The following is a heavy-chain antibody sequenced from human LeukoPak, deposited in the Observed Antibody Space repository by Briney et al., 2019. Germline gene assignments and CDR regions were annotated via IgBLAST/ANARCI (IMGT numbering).Heavy chain of an antibody. CDR2: SNHFGST. V-gene: IGHV4-34*01. CDR3: ARGRLQLWSFPLPYNHYAIDV. J-gene: IGHJ6*02. Sequence: SETLSLTCAVSGESFSGYFWTWLRQPPGKGLEWIGESNHFGSTDYNPSLKSRVTISVDTSKKQFSLNVRSVTDADTAVYFCARGRLQLWSFPLPYNHYAIDVWGQGTTVTVSS. D-gene: IGHD5-18*01. CDR1: GESFSGYF.